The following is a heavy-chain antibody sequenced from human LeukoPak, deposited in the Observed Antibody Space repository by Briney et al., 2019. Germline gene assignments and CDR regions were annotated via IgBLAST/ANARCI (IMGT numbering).Heavy chain of an antibody. J-gene: IGHJ6*03. Sequence: SGTLSLTCTVSGGSISSSNFYWGWIRQPPGKGLEWIGSIYYSGSTYYNPSLKSRVSISVDTSKNQFSLKLSSVTAADTAVYYCARRGLGTRQRGYYYYYMDVWGKGTTVTVSS. CDR1: GGSISSSNFY. CDR3: ARRGLGTRQRGYYYYYMDV. V-gene: IGHV4-39*07. D-gene: IGHD2-8*01. CDR2: IYYSGST.